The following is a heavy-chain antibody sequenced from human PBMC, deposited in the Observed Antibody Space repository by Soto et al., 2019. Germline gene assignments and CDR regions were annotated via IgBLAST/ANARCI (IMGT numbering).Heavy chain of an antibody. D-gene: IGHD3-3*01. CDR2: ISSSGSTI. J-gene: IGHJ5*02. CDR3: ARDPMVHYDFWSGYEVWFDP. Sequence: GGSLRLSCAASGFTFSDYYMSWIRQAPGKGLEWVSYISSSGSTIYYADSVKGRFTISRDNAKNSLYLQMNSLRAEDTAVYYCARDPMVHYDFWSGYEVWFDPWGQGTLVTVSS. CDR1: GFTFSDYY. V-gene: IGHV3-11*01.